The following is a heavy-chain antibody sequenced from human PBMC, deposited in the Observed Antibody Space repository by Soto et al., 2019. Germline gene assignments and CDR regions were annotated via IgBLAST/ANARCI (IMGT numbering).Heavy chain of an antibody. CDR1: GFSFRTYA. J-gene: IGHJ4*02. Sequence: GGSLRLSCAASGFSFRTYAMHWVRQAPGRGLEWVAVIWYDGSNKYYADSVKGRFTISRDNSKNTMYLQMNILIAEDTAVYYCASDILTAFDYWGQGTLVTVSS. CDR2: IWYDGSNK. CDR3: ASDILTAFDY. V-gene: IGHV3-33*01. D-gene: IGHD3-9*01.